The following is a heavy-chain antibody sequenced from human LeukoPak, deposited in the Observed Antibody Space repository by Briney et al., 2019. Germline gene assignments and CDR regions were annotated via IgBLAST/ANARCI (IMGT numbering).Heavy chain of an antibody. V-gene: IGHV3-21*01. CDR2: ISSSSSYI. CDR3: GRDLTGFDDY. CDR1: GFTFSSYS. Sequence: GGSLRLSCAASGFTFSSYSMNWVRKAPGKGLEWVSSISSSSSYIYYADSVKARFTISRDNAKNSLYLQMNSLRAEDTAVYYCGRDLTGFDDYGGQGTLVTVSS. J-gene: IGHJ4*02.